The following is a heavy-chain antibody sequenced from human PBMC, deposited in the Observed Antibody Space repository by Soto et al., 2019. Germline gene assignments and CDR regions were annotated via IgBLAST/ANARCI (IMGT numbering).Heavy chain of an antibody. Sequence: PGRSLRLSFAASGSNFSSYGMHWVRPAPGKGLEWVAFIWHDGGNKFYAESVKGRFTISRDNSKNTLYLQMTSLSAEDTAMYYCARDGDVNTGFGKDYWGQGTLVTVSS. J-gene: IGHJ4*02. CDR1: GSNFSSYG. CDR2: IWHDGGNK. V-gene: IGHV3-33*01. D-gene: IGHD3-16*01. CDR3: ARDGDVNTGFGKDY.